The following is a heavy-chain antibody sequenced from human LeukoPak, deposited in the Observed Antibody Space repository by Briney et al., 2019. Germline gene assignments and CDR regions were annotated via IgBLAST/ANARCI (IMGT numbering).Heavy chain of an antibody. Sequence: PGGSLRLSCAASGFTFSSYAMSWVRQAPGKGLEWVSAISRSGSNTYYADSVKGRFTVSRDNSKNTLYLQMNSLRAEDTAVYYCAKTPVRAARTFDYWGQGTLVTVSS. D-gene: IGHD6-6*01. CDR1: GFTFSSYA. J-gene: IGHJ4*02. V-gene: IGHV3-23*01. CDR3: AKTPVRAARTFDY. CDR2: ISRSGSNT.